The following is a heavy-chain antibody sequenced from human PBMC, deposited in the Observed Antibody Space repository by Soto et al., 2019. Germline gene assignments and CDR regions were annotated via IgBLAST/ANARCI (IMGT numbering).Heavy chain of an antibody. J-gene: IGHJ4*02. D-gene: IGHD1-26*01. CDR2: IGPESGAT. V-gene: IGHV1-2*02. Sequence: AAVKVSCKASGYTFAGYYIHCVLQAPEQEPEWMGEIGPESGATRYAQRFQGRVTMTRDMSITTVYMELNNLSPDDTAVYYCGRGRSGQIVVFYWGQGTPVTAS. CDR1: GYTFAGYY. CDR3: GRGRSGQIVVFY.